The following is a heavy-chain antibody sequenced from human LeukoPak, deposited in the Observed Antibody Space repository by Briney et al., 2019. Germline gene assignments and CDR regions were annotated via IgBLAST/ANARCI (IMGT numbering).Heavy chain of an antibody. CDR1: GGSISSYY. Sequence: SETLSLTCTVSGGSISSYYCSWIRQPPGKGLNWIGYIYYSGSTNYNPSLKSRVTISVDTSKNQFSLKLSSVTAADTAVYYCARRAPYSYEWSTLDYWGQGTLVTVSS. D-gene: IGHD5-18*01. CDR2: IYYSGST. J-gene: IGHJ4*02. V-gene: IGHV4-59*08. CDR3: ARRAPYSYEWSTLDY.